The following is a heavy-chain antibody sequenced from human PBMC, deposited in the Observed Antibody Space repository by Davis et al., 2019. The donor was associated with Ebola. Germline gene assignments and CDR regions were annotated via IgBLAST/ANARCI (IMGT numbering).Heavy chain of an antibody. V-gene: IGHV3-48*04. J-gene: IGHJ6*02. CDR3: ARGGEYDFWTGGYYYYGMDV. CDR2: ISSSGSTI. D-gene: IGHD3-3*01. Sequence: GESLKISCAASGFTFSSYGMHWVRQAPGKGLEWVSYISSSGSTIYYADSVKGRFTISRDNAKNSLYLQMHSLRAEDTAVYYCARGGEYDFWTGGYYYYGMDVWGQGTTVTVSS. CDR1: GFTFSSYG.